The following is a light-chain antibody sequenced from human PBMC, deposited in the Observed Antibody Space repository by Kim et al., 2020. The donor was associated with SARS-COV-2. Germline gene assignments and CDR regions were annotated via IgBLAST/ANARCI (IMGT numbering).Light chain of an antibody. V-gene: IGKV1-8*01. CDR3: QQYYSYPQT. J-gene: IGKJ1*01. CDR2: GAS. Sequence: AIRITQSPSSLSASTGDRVTITCRASQGVSSYLAWYQQKPGKAPNLLIYGASTLQSGVPSRFSGSGSGTDFTLTISCLQSEDFATYFCQQYYSYPQTFGQGTKVDIK. CDR1: QGVSSY.